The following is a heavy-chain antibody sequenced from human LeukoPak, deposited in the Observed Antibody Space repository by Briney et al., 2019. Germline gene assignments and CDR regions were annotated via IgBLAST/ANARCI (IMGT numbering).Heavy chain of an antibody. CDR2: IYYSGST. Sequence: SETLSLTCTVSGGSISSSRYYWGWIRQPPGKGLEWIGSIYYSGSTYYNPSLKSRVTISVDTSKNQFSLKLSSVTAADTAVYYCARANNSSWHNWGQGTLVTVSS. V-gene: IGHV4-39*01. J-gene: IGHJ4*02. CDR3: ARANNSSWHN. D-gene: IGHD6-13*01. CDR1: GGSISSSRYY.